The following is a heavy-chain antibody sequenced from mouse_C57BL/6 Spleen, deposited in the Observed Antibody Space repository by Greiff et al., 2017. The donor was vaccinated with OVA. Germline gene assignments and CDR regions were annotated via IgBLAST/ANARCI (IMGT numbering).Heavy chain of an antibody. Sequence: QVQLQQPGAELVRPGSSVKLSCKASGYTFTSYWMHWVKQRPIQGLEWIGNIDPSDSETHYNQKFKDKATLTVDKSYSTAYMQLSSLTSEDSAVYYCAISYGSIYYFDYWGQGTTLTVSS. J-gene: IGHJ2*01. V-gene: IGHV1-52*01. CDR1: GYTFTSYW. CDR2: IDPSDSET. D-gene: IGHD1-1*01. CDR3: AISYGSIYYFDY.